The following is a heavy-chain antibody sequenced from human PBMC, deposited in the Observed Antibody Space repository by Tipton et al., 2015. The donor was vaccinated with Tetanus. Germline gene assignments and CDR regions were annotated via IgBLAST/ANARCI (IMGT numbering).Heavy chain of an antibody. CDR1: GFTFSDYY. CDR3: ARGGHYYYGSGSYYKSRRTYYYYGMDV. CDR2: ISSSGSTI. J-gene: IGHJ6*02. D-gene: IGHD3-10*01. Sequence: SLRLSCAASGFTFSDYYMSWIRQAPGKGLEWVSYISSSGSTIYYADSVKGRFTISRDNAKNSLYLQMSSLRAEDTAVYYCARGGHYYYGSGSYYKSRRTYYYYGMDVWGQGTTVTVSS. V-gene: IGHV3-11*01.